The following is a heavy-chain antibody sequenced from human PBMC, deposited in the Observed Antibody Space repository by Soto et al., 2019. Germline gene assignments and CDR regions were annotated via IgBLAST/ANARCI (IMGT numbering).Heavy chain of an antibody. Sequence: QVQLVQSGAEVKKPGSSVKVSCKASGDTLSSYTFSWVRQAPGQGLEWMGRIIPNLGITNYAQKFQGRITIIVDKSTRTAYMELSSLRSEDTAVYYCARDKGYCSGASCPDFDYWGQGTLVTVSS. D-gene: IGHD2-15*01. J-gene: IGHJ4*02. CDR2: IIPNLGIT. CDR3: ARDKGYCSGASCPDFDY. V-gene: IGHV1-69*08. CDR1: GDTLSSYT.